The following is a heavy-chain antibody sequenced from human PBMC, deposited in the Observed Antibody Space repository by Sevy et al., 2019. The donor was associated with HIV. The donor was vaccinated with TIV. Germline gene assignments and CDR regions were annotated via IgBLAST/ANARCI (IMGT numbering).Heavy chain of an antibody. CDR3: TTSQLRFLEWLASPSYGMDV. J-gene: IGHJ6*02. CDR1: GFTFSNAW. D-gene: IGHD3-3*01. V-gene: IGHV3-15*01. CDR2: IKSKTDGGTT. Sequence: GGFLRLSCAASGFTFSNAWMSWVRQAPGKGLEWVGRIKSKTDGGTTDYAAPVKGRFTISRDDSKITLYLQMNSLKTEDTAVYCCTTSQLRFLEWLASPSYGMDVWGQGTTVTVSS.